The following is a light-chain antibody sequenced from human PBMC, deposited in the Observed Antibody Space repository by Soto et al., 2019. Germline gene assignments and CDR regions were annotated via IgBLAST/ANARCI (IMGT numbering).Light chain of an antibody. CDR1: SSNIGSNS. CDR2: VDN. CDR3: AAWDDSLTGVV. J-gene: IGLJ2*01. V-gene: IGLV1-47*02. Sequence: QSVLTQPPSASGTPGQRVTISCSGSSSNIGSNSVFWYQQLPGTAPKLLINVDNQRPSGVPDRFSGSKSGTSASLAISGLRYEDEADYCCAAWDDSLTGVVFGGGTKLTVL.